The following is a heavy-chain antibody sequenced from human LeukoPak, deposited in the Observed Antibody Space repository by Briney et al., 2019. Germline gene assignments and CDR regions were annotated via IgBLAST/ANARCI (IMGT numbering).Heavy chain of an antibody. CDR1: GGSISSYY. Sequence: SETLSLTCSVSGGSISSYYWSWMRQSPGKGLEWIGYIYYSGSTNYNPSLKSRVTISVDTSKNQFSLKLSSVTAADTAVYYCARVLHDYGYDYWGQGTLVTVSS. J-gene: IGHJ4*02. CDR2: IYYSGST. D-gene: IGHD4/OR15-4a*01. CDR3: ARVLHDYGYDY. V-gene: IGHV4-59*01.